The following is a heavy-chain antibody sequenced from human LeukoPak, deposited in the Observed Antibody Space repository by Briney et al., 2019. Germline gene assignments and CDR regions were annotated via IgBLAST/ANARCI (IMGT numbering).Heavy chain of an antibody. Sequence: GRSLRLSCAASGFTFSSYAMHWVRQAPGKGLEWVAVISYDGSNKYYADSVKGRFTISRDNSKNTLYLQMNSLRAEDTAVYYCASSEWELLDYWGQGTLVTVSS. D-gene: IGHD1-26*01. CDR1: GFTFSSYA. J-gene: IGHJ4*02. CDR2: ISYDGSNK. CDR3: ASSEWELLDY. V-gene: IGHV3-30*04.